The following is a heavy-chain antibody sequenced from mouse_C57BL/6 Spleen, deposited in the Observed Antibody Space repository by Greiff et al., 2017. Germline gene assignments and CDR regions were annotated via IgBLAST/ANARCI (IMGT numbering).Heavy chain of an antibody. D-gene: IGHD2-1*01. J-gene: IGHJ3*01. V-gene: IGHV14-4*01. CDR1: GFNIKDDY. CDR2: IDPENGDT. CDR3: TTNYYGNYRFAY. Sequence: EVKVVESGAELVRPGASVKLSCTASGFNIKDDYMHWVKQRPEQGLEWIGWIDPENGDTEYASKFQGKATITADTSSNTAYLQLSSLTSEDTAVYYCTTNYYGNYRFAYWGQGTLVTVSA.